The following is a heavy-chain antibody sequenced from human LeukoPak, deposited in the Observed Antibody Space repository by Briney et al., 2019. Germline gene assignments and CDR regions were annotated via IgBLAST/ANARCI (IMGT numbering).Heavy chain of an antibody. CDR1: GGSISSSSYY. J-gene: IGHJ5*02. CDR2: MYYSGST. CDR3: ARHRYYYGSGRRWFDP. V-gene: IGHV4-39*01. Sequence: PSDTLSLTCTVSGGSISSSSYYWGWIRQPPGKGLEWIGSMYYSGSTSYNPSLKSRVTISVDTSKNQFSLKLSSVTAADTAVYHCARHRYYYGSGRRWFDPWGQGTLVTVSS. D-gene: IGHD3-10*01.